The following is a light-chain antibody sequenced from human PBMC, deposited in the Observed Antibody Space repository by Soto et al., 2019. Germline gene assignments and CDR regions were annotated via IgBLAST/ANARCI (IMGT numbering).Light chain of an antibody. CDR2: DAS. V-gene: IGKV3-11*01. CDR1: QSVNTY. J-gene: IGKJ1*01. CDR3: QQRSSWSWT. Sequence: ENVLTQSPATLSLSPGERATLSCRASQSVNTYLAWYQQKPGQTPRLLIYDASTMATGIPARFSGSGSGTDFTLTISSLEPEDSAVYYCQQRSSWSWTFGQGTKVAIK.